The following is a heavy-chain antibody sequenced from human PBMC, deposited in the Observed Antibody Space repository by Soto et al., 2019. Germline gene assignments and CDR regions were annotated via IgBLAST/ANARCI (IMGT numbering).Heavy chain of an antibody. CDR2: ISAYNGNT. Sequence: ASVKVSCKASGYTFTSYGINWVRQAPGQGLEWMGWISAYNGNTNYAQKLQGRVTMTTDTSTSTAYMELRSLRSDDTAVYYCARGQDIVLVPAAIYYYYGMDVWGQGTTVTVSS. V-gene: IGHV1-18*01. D-gene: IGHD2-2*01. CDR3: ARGQDIVLVPAAIYYYYGMDV. J-gene: IGHJ6*02. CDR1: GYTFTSYG.